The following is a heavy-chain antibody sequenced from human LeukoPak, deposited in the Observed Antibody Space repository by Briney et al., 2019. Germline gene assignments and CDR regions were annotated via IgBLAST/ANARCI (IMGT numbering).Heavy chain of an antibody. J-gene: IGHJ4*02. Sequence: GGSLRLSCAASGFAISDYSMNWVRQVPGKGLEWVSYTSSSSNKVYYADSVKGRFTISRDNAKNSLFLQMNSLRADDTAVYYCARNFYCGGDCAISYFDYWGQGTLVTVSS. CDR3: ARNFYCGGDCAISYFDY. CDR1: GFAISDYS. CDR2: TSSSSNKV. D-gene: IGHD2-21*02. V-gene: IGHV3-48*01.